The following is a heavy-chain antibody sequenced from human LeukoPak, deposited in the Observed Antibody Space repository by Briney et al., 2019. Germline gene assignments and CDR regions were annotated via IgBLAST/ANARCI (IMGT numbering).Heavy chain of an antibody. V-gene: IGHV3-33*06. CDR3: AKRGYSYDFDY. J-gene: IGHJ4*02. D-gene: IGHD5-18*01. Sequence: GGSLRLSCAASGFTFSSYGMHWVRQAPGKGLEWVAVIWYDGSNKYYADSVKGRFTISRDNSKNTLYLQMNSLRAEDTAVYYCAKRGYSYDFDYWGQGTLVTVSS. CDR1: GFTFSSYG. CDR2: IWYDGSNK.